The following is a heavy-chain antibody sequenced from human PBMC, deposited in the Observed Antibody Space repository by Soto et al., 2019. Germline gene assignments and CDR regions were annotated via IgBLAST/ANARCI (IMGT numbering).Heavy chain of an antibody. Sequence: ASVKVSCKASGYTFTSYGISWVRQTTGQGLEWMGWMNPHSGNTGYAQKFQGRVTMTRNTSISTAYMELSSLRSEDTAIDYCARSSSGWKTDDWGQGTLVTVSS. V-gene: IGHV1-8*02. J-gene: IGHJ4*02. CDR2: MNPHSGNT. CDR3: ARSSSGWKTDD. D-gene: IGHD6-19*01. CDR1: GYTFTSYG.